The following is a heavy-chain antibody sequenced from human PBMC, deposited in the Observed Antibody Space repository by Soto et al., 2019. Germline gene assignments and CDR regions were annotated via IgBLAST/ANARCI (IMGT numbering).Heavy chain of an antibody. CDR1: GYTFTSYY. J-gene: IGHJ4*02. CDR2: INPSGGST. V-gene: IGHV1-46*01. Sequence: QVQLAQSGAEVTEPGASVKVSCKASGYTFTSYYMHWVRQAPGQGLEWMGIINPSGGSTSYAQKFQGRATMTRNPSTSTLYMELSSLRSQDTAVYYCARAQYYDFWSAYYLPFHYCGQATLVTVPS. D-gene: IGHD3-3*01. CDR3: ARAQYYDFWSAYYLPFHY.